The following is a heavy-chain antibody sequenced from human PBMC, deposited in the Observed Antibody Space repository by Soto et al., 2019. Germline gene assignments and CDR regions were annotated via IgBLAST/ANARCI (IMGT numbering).Heavy chain of an antibody. CDR3: AKPPELPARYFDY. J-gene: IGHJ4*02. Sequence: PGGSLRLSCAASGFTFSSYGMHWVRQAPGKGLEWVAVISYDGSNKYYADSVKGRFTISRDNSKNTLYLQMNSLRAEDTAVYYCAKPPELPARYFDYWGQGTLVTVSS. CDR1: GFTFSSYG. CDR2: ISYDGSNK. D-gene: IGHD1-7*01. V-gene: IGHV3-30*18.